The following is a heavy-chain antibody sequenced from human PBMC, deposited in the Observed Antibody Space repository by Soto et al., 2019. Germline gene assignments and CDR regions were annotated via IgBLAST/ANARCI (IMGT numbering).Heavy chain of an antibody. V-gene: IGHV4-34*01. J-gene: IGHJ6*03. CDR2: INHLGSI. CDR1: GGSLSDYF. D-gene: IGHD2-21*01. Sequence: SETLSLTCVVSGGSLSDYFWSWIRQPPGMALEWIGEINHLGSINYNPSLKSRVTMSVDTSKNQFSLTLKSVTAADTTTFYCARGGISHWAYFYYMDVWDRGTTVTVSS. CDR3: ARGGISHWAYFYYMDV.